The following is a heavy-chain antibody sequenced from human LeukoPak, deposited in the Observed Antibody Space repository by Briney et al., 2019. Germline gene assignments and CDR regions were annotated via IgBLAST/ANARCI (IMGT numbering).Heavy chain of an antibody. Sequence: SETLSLTCTVSGGSISSYYWSWIRQPPGKGLERIGYISSSGSNSFNPSLKSRVTTSQDTSKNQLSLKLSSVTAADTAVYYCARHSPYCSGGSCYFDYWGQGTLVTVSS. V-gene: IGHV4-59*08. CDR3: ARHSPYCSGGSCYFDY. CDR2: ISSSGSN. CDR1: GGSISSYY. J-gene: IGHJ4*02. D-gene: IGHD2-15*01.